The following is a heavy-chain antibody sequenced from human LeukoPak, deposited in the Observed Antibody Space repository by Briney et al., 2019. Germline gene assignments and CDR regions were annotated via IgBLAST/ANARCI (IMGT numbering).Heavy chain of an antibody. V-gene: IGHV3-23*01. CDR1: GFTFSSYA. CDR2: ISGSGGST. D-gene: IGHD2-15*01. CDR3: AKVSGQYCSVGSCYPDY. Sequence: GGSLRLSCAASGFTFSSYAMSWVRQAPGKGLEWVSVISGSGGSTYYADSVKGRFTISRDNSKNTLSLQMNSLRAEDTAIYYGAKVSGQYCSVGSCYPDYWGQGTLVTVSS. J-gene: IGHJ4*02.